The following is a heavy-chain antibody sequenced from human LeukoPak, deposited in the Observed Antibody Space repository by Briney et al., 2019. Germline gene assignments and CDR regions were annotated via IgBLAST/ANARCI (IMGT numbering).Heavy chain of an antibody. V-gene: IGHV4-34*01. D-gene: IGHD3-9*01. J-gene: IGHJ4*02. CDR2: INHSGST. CDR1: GGSFSGYY. Sequence: SETPSLTCAVYGGSFSGYYWSWIRQPPGKGLEWIGEINHSGSTNYNPSLKSRVTLSVDTSKNQFSLKLSSVTAADTAVYYCARGARDYDILNYWGQGTLVTVSS. CDR3: ARGARDYDILNY.